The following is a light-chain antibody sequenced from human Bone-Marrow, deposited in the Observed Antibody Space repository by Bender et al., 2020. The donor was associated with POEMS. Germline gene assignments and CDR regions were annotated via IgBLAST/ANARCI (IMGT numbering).Light chain of an antibody. CDR1: SSDIGNYNL. Sequence: QSALTQPASVSGSPGQSITISCTGTSSDIGNYNLVSWYQQHPGKAPKVLISEVTKRPSGVSDRFSGSKSGNAASLTISGLQAEDEADYYCCSYAGSSNFVVVGGGTKLTVL. V-gene: IGLV2-23*02. J-gene: IGLJ2*01. CDR2: EVT. CDR3: CSYAGSSNFVV.